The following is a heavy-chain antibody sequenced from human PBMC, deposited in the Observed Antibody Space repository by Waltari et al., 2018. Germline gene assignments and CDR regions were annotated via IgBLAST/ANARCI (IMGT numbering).Heavy chain of an antibody. V-gene: IGHV1-24*01. CDR2: FEPEDGET. CDR1: GYTLTELS. Sequence: VQLVQSGAAVKKPGASVKVSCKVSGYTLTELSLHWVRQAPGKGLEWMGGFEPEDGETIYAQKFQGRVTMTEDTSTDTAYMELSSLRSEDTAVYYCATDPIGLSDFQHWGQGTLVTVSS. J-gene: IGHJ1*01. CDR3: ATDPIGLSDFQH.